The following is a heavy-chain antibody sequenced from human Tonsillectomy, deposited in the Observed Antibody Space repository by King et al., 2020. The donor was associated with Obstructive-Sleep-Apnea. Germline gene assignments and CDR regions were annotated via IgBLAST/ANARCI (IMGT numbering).Heavy chain of an antibody. Sequence: VQLVESGAEVKKPGESLKTSCKGSGYSFTSYWIGWVRQMPGKGLEWMGIIYPGDSDTRYSPSFQGQVTISADKSISTAYLQWSSLKASDTAMYYCASAYDYVWGSYRQGGAFDIWGQGTMVTVSS. V-gene: IGHV5-51*01. J-gene: IGHJ3*02. CDR1: GYSFTSYW. D-gene: IGHD3-16*02. CDR3: ASAYDYVWGSYRQGGAFDI. CDR2: IYPGDSDT.